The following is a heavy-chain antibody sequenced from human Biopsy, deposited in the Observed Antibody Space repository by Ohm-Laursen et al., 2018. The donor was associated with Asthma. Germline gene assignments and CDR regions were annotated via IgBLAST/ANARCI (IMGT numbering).Heavy chain of an antibody. CDR3: ARKAGSCISRTCYSLDF. Sequence: SSVKVSCKPLGGTFNTYVIGWVRQAPGQGLEWMGGINSVFGTTTYPQKFQDRVTITADDSTSTVYMELSSLRSEDTAVYYCARKAGSCISRTCYSLDFWGQRTLVTVSS. V-gene: IGHV1-69*01. CDR1: GGTFNTYV. J-gene: IGHJ4*02. CDR2: INSVFGTT. D-gene: IGHD2-2*01.